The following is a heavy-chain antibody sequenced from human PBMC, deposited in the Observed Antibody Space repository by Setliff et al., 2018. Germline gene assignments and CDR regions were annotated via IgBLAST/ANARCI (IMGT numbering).Heavy chain of an antibody. J-gene: IGHJ3*02. CDR2: IYSSGSS. CDR1: GGSISSSY. V-gene: IGHV4-59*08. CDR3: ARHQRAQYYYGSGRSAFDI. D-gene: IGHD3-10*01. Sequence: SETLSLTCSVSGGSISSSYWTWIRQPPGKGLEWIGYIYSSGSSNYNPSLKSRVTISVDTSKNQFSLKLSSVTAADTAVYYCARHQRAQYYYGSGRSAFDIWGQGTMVTVS.